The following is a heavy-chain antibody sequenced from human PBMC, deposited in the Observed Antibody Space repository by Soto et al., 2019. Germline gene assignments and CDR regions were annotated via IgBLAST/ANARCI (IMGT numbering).Heavy chain of an antibody. D-gene: IGHD2-2*02. CDR3: ARGGYCSSTSCYTDYGMDV. V-gene: IGHV5-51*01. CDR1: GYSFTSYW. CDR2: IYPGDSDT. Sequence: PGESLKISCKGSGYSFTSYWIGWVRQMPGKGLEWMGIIYPGDSDTRYSPSFQGQVTISADKSISTAYLQWSSLKASDTAMYYCARGGYCSSTSCYTDYGMDVWGQGTTVTVSS. J-gene: IGHJ6*02.